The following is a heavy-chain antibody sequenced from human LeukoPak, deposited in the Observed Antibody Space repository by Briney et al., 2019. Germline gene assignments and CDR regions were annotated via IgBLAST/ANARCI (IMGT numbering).Heavy chain of an antibody. CDR2: IIPIFGTA. D-gene: IGHD6-13*01. CDR3: ASLYSSSWFGKAYWFDP. V-gene: IGHV1-69*13. J-gene: IGHJ5*02. Sequence: VASVKVSCKASGGTFSSYAISWVRQAPGQGLEWMGGIIPIFGTANYAQRFQGRVTITADESTSTAYMEPSSLRSEDTAVYYCASLYSSSWFGKAYWFDPWGQGTLVTVSS. CDR1: GGTFSSYA.